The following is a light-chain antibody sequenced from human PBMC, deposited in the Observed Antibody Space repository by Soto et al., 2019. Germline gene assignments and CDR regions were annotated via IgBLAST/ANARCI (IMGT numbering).Light chain of an antibody. CDR2: DAS. CDR1: QSVTRY. J-gene: IGKJ3*01. Sequence: EIVLTQSPATLSLSPGERATLSCRASQSVTRYLAWYQQKPGQAPMLLIYDASNRATGIPARFSGSGSETDFTLTISSLEPEDSAVYYCQQRTSWPRPFGPGTKLEIK. CDR3: QQRTSWPRP. V-gene: IGKV3-11*01.